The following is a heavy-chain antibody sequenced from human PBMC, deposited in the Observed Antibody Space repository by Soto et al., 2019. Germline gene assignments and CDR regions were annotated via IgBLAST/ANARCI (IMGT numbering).Heavy chain of an antibody. D-gene: IGHD3-3*01. CDR3: ARQIPPHTIFGPSDAFDI. Sequence: SETQSLTSTVSGGSISSYYGSWIRQNPGKGLEWIGYIYYSGSTNYNPSLKSRVTISVDTSKNQFSLKLSSVTAADTAVYYCARQIPPHTIFGPSDAFDIWGQGTMVTVSS. CDR1: GGSISSYY. V-gene: IGHV4-59*08. CDR2: IYYSGST. J-gene: IGHJ3*02.